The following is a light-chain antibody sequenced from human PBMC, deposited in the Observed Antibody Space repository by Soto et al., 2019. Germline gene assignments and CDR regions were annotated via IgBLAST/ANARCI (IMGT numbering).Light chain of an antibody. J-gene: IGLJ3*02. V-gene: IGLV2-23*03. Sequence: QSVLTQPASVSGSPGQSITISCTGTSSDVGSYNLVSWYQQHPGKAPKLMIYEGSKRPSGVSNRFSGSKSGNTASLTISGLQAEDEADYYCCSYAGSSTFDWEFGGGTKLTVL. CDR1: SSDVGSYNL. CDR2: EGS. CDR3: CSYAGSSTFDWE.